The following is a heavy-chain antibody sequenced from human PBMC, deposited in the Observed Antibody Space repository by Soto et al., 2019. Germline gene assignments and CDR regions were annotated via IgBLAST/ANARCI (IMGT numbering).Heavy chain of an antibody. Sequence: QLQQQESGPGLVKPSETLSLTCTVSGGSISSTSYYWGWIRQPPGKGLEWIGSIHYSGSTYYNPSLKSRVTISVDTSKNQFSLKLSSVTAADTAVYYCASGGVRGVSGAFDIWGQGTMVTVSS. J-gene: IGHJ3*02. CDR1: GGSISSTSYY. CDR2: IHYSGST. D-gene: IGHD3-10*01. V-gene: IGHV4-39*01. CDR3: ASGGVRGVSGAFDI.